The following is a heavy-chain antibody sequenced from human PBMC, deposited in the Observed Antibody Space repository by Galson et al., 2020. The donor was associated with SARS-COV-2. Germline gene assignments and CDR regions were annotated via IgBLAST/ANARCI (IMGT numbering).Heavy chain of an antibody. CDR2: IYYSGST. J-gene: IGHJ4*02. Sequence: LETLSLTYTVSGGSISSYYWSWIRQPPGKGLEWIGYIYYSGSTNYNPSLKSRVTISVDTSKNQFSLKLSSVTAADSAVYYCARYTTSSVAFDFWGQGTLGTVAS. D-gene: IGHD6-6*01. CDR3: ARYTTSSVAFDF. CDR1: GGSISSYY. V-gene: IGHV4-59*08.